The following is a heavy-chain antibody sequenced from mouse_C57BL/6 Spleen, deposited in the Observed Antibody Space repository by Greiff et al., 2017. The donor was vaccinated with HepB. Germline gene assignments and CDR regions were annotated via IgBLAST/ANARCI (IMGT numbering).Heavy chain of an antibody. CDR3: ARRGYYGSSYGDY. J-gene: IGHJ2*01. CDR2: IDPSDSYT. V-gene: IGHV1-50*01. CDR1: GYTFTSYW. Sequence: QVQLKQPGAELVKPGASVKLSCKASGYTFTSYWMQWVKQRPGQGLEWIGEIDPSDSYTNYNQKFKGKATLTVDTSSSTAYMQLSSLTSEDSAVYYCARRGYYGSSYGDYWGQGTTLTVSS. D-gene: IGHD1-1*01.